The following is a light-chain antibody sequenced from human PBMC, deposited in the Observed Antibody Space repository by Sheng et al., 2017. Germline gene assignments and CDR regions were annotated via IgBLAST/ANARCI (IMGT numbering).Light chain of an antibody. CDR1: QSVTGSY. J-gene: IGKJ2*03. CDR3: QQYGSSPYS. CDR2: GVS. V-gene: IGKV3-20*01. Sequence: DTVLTQSPGTLSLSPGERATLSCRASQSVTGSYLAWYQQKPGQAPRLLIYGVSSRATGIPDRFSASGSGTDFTLTISRLEPEDFAVYYCQQYGSSPYSFGQGTKLEIK.